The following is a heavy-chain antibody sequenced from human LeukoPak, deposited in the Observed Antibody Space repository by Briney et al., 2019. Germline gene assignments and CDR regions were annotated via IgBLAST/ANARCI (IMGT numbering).Heavy chain of an antibody. Sequence: SETLSLTCTVSGGSISSYYWSWIRQPPGKGLEWIGYIYYSGSTNYNPSLKSRVTISVDTSKNQFSLKLSSVTAADTAVYYCARAGYGDYGLYFDYWGQGTLVTVSS. V-gene: IGHV4-59*01. CDR1: GGSISSYY. CDR2: IYYSGST. J-gene: IGHJ4*02. CDR3: ARAGYGDYGLYFDY. D-gene: IGHD4-17*01.